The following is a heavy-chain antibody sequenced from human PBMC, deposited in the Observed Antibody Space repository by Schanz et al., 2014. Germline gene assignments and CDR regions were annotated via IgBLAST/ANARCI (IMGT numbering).Heavy chain of an antibody. Sequence: QLQLVESGGGVVQPGGSLRLSCAASGFTFKNYGIHWVRQALGKGLEWLSFIRFDGNNKYNADSVKGLFTISRNNSNNLMDLQSNNLRTQNTALKAGAKDPHKFLCDNPQGIDIWGQGTMVSVSS. CDR2: IRFDGNNK. D-gene: IGHD1-1*01. V-gene: IGHV3-30*02. CDR1: GFTFKNYG. CDR3: AKDPHKFLCDNPQGIDI. J-gene: IGHJ6*02.